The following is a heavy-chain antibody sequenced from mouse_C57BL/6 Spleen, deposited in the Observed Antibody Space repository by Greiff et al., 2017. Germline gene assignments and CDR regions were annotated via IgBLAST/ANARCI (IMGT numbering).Heavy chain of an antibody. D-gene: IGHD2-5*01. CDR2: IHPNSGST. CDR3: ECVYSNYFDY. CDR1: GYTFTSYW. J-gene: IGHJ2*01. Sequence: QVQLQQPGAELVKPGASVKLSCKASGYTFTSYWMHWVKQRPGQGLEWIGMIHPNSGSTNYNEKFKSKATLTVDKSSNTAYMQLSSLTSEDSAVYYCECVYSNYFDYWGKGTTLTVSS. V-gene: IGHV1-64*01.